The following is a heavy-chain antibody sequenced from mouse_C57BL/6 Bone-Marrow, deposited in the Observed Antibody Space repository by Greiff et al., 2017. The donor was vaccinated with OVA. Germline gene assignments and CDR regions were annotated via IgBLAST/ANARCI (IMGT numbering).Heavy chain of an antibody. CDR1: GFTFSSYG. V-gene: IGHV5-6*02. CDR2: ISSGGSYT. J-gene: IGHJ2*01. CDR3: ARRLLSHDFDY. D-gene: IGHD2-1*01. Sequence: EVKLVESGGDLVKPGGSLKLSCAASGFTFSSYGMSWVRQTPDKRLAWVATISSGGSYTYYPDSVKGRFTITRDHAKNTLYLQMSRLKSEATAIYYGARRLLSHDFDYWGQGTTLTVSS.